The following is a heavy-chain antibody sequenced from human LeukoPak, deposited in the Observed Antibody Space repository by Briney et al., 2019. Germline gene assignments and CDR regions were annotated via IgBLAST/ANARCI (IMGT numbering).Heavy chain of an antibody. CDR3: ARGGIYSSSWYGFTDAFDI. V-gene: IGHV1-69*05. Sequence: SVKVSCKASGGTFSSYAISWVRQAPGQGLEWMGGIIPIFGTANYAQKFQGRVTITTDESTSTAYMELSSLRSEDTAVYYCARGGIYSSSWYGFTDAFDIWGQGTMVTVSS. J-gene: IGHJ3*02. D-gene: IGHD6-13*01. CDR2: IIPIFGTA. CDR1: GGTFSSYA.